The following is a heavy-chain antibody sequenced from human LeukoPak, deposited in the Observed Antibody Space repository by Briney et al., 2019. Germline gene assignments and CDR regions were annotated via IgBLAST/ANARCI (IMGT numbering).Heavy chain of an antibody. J-gene: IGHJ4*02. CDR1: GGTFSSYA. CDR3: AREGFGGETTVTTGYFDY. D-gene: IGHD4-11*01. CDR2: IIPIFGTA. Sequence: VASVKVSCKASGGTFSSYAISWVRQAPGQGLEWMGGIIPIFGTANYAQKFQGRVTITADESTSTAYMELSSLRSEDTAVYYCAREGFGGETTVTTGYFDYWGQGTLVTVSS. V-gene: IGHV1-69*13.